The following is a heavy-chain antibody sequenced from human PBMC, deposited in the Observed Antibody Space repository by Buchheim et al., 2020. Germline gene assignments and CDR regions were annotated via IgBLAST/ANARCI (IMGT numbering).Heavy chain of an antibody. J-gene: IGHJ6*02. CDR1: GFTFSSYW. CDR3: AGVEAKGWVYYYGMDV. D-gene: IGHD2-8*01. V-gene: IGHV3-74*01. Sequence: EVQLVESGGGLVQPGGSLRLSCAASGFTFSSYWMHWVRQAPGKGLVWVSRMNSDGRSTSYADSGEGRCTISRANAKNTLYVQMNSLRAEDTSVYYCAGVEAKGWVYYYGMDVWGQGTT. CDR2: MNSDGRST.